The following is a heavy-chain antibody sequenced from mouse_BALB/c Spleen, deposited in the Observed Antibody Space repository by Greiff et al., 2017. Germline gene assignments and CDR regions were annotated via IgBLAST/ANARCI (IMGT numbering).Heavy chain of an antibody. D-gene: IGHD2-4*01. V-gene: IGHV1S137*01. CDR2: ISTYYGDA. CDR3: AREGITTSGGYYYAMDY. Sequence: QVQLKESGAELVRPGVSVKISCKGSGYTFTDYAMHWVKQSHAKSLEWIGVISTYYGDASYNQKFKGKATMTVDKSSSTAYMELARLTSEDSAIYYCAREGITTSGGYYYAMDYWGQGTSVTVSS. J-gene: IGHJ4*01. CDR1: GYTFTDYA.